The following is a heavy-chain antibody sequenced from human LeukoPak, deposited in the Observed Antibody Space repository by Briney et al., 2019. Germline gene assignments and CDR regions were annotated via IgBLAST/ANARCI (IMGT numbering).Heavy chain of an antibody. D-gene: IGHD6-6*01. Sequence: SETLSLTCGVYGGSFSCYHWSWIRLRPGKGLEWIGDINHSGSTHYNPSLKSRVTISVDTSNNQFSLKLHSVTAADTAVYYCARGFPSSSLWFDPRGQGTLVTVSS. CDR1: GGSFSCYH. CDR3: ARGFPSSSLWFDP. CDR2: INHSGST. V-gene: IGHV4-34*01. J-gene: IGHJ5*02.